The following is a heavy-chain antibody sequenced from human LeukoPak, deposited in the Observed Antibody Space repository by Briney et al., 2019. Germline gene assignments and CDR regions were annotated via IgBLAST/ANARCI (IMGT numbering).Heavy chain of an antibody. CDR1: GFTFSNAW. J-gene: IGHJ6*04. CDR2: ISSSGSTI. D-gene: IGHD3-10*02. V-gene: IGHV3-48*03. Sequence: GGSLRLSCAASGFTFSNAWLNWVRQAPGKGLEWVSYISSSGSTIYYADSVKGRFTISRDNAKNSLYLQMNSLRAEDTAVYYCAELGITMIGGVWGKGTTVTISS. CDR3: AELGITMIGGV.